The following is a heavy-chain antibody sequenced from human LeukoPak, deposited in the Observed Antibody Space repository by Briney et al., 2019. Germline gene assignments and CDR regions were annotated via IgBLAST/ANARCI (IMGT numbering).Heavy chain of an antibody. CDR3: ARDGSLPDY. J-gene: IGHJ4*02. CDR1: DFTFSNHW. CDR2: INSDGSST. Sequence: GGSLRLSCAASDFTFSNHWMHWVRQAPGEGLVWVSYINSDGSSTSYADYVKGRFTISRDNARNTLYLQMNSLRVEDTAVYYCARDGSLPDYWGQGTLVTVSS. V-gene: IGHV3-74*01.